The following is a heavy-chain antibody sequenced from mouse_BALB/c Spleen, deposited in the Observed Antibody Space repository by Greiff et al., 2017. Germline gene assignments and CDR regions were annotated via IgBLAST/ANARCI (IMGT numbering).Heavy chain of an antibody. V-gene: IGHV1-87*01. CDR3: SRIRDYDEDFDV. J-gene: IGHJ1*01. CDR2: IYPGDGDT. D-gene: IGHD2-4*01. CDR1: GYTFTSYW. Sequence: VKVVESGAELARPGASVKLSCKASGYTFTSYWMQWVKQRPGQGLEWIGAIYPGDGDTRYTQKFKGKATLTADKSSSTAYMQLSSLASEDSAVYYCSRIRDYDEDFDVWGAGTTVTVSS.